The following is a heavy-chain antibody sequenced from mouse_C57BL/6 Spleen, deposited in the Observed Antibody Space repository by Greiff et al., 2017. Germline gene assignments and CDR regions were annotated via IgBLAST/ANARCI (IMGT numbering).Heavy chain of an antibody. CDR3: ARYGLGSPDY. J-gene: IGHJ2*01. D-gene: IGHD1-1*02. V-gene: IGHV1-80*01. CDR1: GYAFSSYW. Sequence: QVTLKVSGAELVKPGASVKISCKASGYAFSSYWMNWVKQRPGKGLEWIGQIYPGDGDTNYNGKFKGKATLTADKSSSTAYMQLSSLTSEDSAVYFCARYGLGSPDYWGQGTTLTVSS. CDR2: IYPGDGDT.